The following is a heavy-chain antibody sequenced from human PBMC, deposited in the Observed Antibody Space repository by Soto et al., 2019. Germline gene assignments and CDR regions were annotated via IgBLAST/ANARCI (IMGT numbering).Heavy chain of an antibody. J-gene: IGHJ2*01. Sequence: PSETLSLTCTVSGGSISSGGYYWSWIRQHPGKGLEWIGYIYYSGSTYYNPSLKSRVTISVDTSKNQFSLKLSSVTAADTAVYYCARDVDYGDSVWYFDLWGRGTLVTVSS. CDR1: GGSISSGGYY. CDR2: IYYSGST. D-gene: IGHD4-17*01. CDR3: ARDVDYGDSVWYFDL. V-gene: IGHV4-31*03.